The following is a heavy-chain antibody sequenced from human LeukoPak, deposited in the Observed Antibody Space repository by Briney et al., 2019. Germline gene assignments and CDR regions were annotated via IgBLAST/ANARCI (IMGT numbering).Heavy chain of an antibody. J-gene: IGHJ4*02. D-gene: IGHD3-9*01. V-gene: IGHV1-18*04. CDR1: GYTFTSYG. CDR2: ISAYNGNT. CDR3: ARDIEGWNYDILTGYYSFDY. Sequence: ASVKVSCKASGYTFTSYGISWVRQAPGQGLEWMGWISAYNGNTNYAQKLQGRVTMTTDTSTSTAYMELRSLRSDDTAVYYCARDIEGWNYDILTGYYSFDYWGQGTLVTVSS.